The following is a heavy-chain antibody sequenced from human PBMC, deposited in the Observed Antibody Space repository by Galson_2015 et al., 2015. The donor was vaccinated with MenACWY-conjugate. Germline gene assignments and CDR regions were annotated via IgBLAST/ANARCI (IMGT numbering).Heavy chain of an antibody. V-gene: IGHV1-24*01. CDR3: AADSYPVGSRYGMDV. J-gene: IGHJ6*02. CDR1: GYTLTELS. D-gene: IGHD2-2*03. CDR2: FDPEDGET. Sequence: SVKVSCKVSGYTLTELSMHWVRQAPGKGLEWMGGFDPEDGETIYAQKFQERVTITRDMSTSTAYMELSSLRSEDTAVYYCAADSYPVGSRYGMDVWGQGTTVTVSS.